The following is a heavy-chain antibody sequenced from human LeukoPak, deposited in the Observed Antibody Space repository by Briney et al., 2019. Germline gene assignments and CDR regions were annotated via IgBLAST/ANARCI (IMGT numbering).Heavy chain of an antibody. D-gene: IGHD3-10*01. CDR2: IIPIFGTA. J-gene: IGHJ6*03. CDR1: GGTFSNYA. CDR3: ARASYANYYGSGSYYNQFLYYYMDV. V-gene: IGHV1-69*13. Sequence: ASVKVSCKASGGTFSNYAISWVRQASGQGLEWMGGIIPIFGTANYAQKFQGRVTITADESTSAAYMELSSLRSEDTAVYYCARASYANYYGSGSYYNQFLYYYMDVWGKGTTVIVSS.